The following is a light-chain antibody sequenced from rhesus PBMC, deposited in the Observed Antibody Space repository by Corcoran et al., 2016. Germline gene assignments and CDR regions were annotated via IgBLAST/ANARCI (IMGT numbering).Light chain of an antibody. CDR3: LQYSSSPYS. Sequence: EIVLTQSPATLSLSPGERATFSCRASQSVSSSLAWYQQKPGQVPRLLIYGASSRATGIPDRFSGSGYGTDFTLTIRSLQPEDFSTYYYLQYSSSPYSFGQGTKVEIK. CDR2: GAS. CDR1: QSVSSS. V-gene: IGKV3-42*03. J-gene: IGKJ2*01.